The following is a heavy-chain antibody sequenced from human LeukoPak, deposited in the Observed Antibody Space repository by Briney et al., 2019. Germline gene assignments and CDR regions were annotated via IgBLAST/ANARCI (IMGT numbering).Heavy chain of an antibody. CDR1: GFTFSTYA. CDR2: ISYDGSNK. D-gene: IGHD5/OR15-5a*01. V-gene: IGHV3-30-3*01. J-gene: IGHJ4*02. CDR3: ARHLAGDSLYRHFDY. Sequence: GGSLRLSCAASGFTFSTYAMHWVRQAPGKGLEWVAVISYDGSNKYYADSVKGRFTISRDNAKNSLYLQMNSLRAEDTAVYYCARHLAGDSLYRHFDYWGQGTLVTVSS.